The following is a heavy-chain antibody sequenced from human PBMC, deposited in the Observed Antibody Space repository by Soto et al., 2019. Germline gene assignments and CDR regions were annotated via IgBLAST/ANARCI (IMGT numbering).Heavy chain of an antibody. CDR2: IYHSGNT. D-gene: IGHD2-15*01. Sequence: PETLSLTYAVSGGSLSSANWWSWVRQPQGKGLEWIGQIYHSGNTNYNPSLKSRVTISVDKSNNQFSLKLSSVTVADTAVYYCARAGRGDCSGGSCYSGLYGMDVWGQGTTVT. CDR3: ARAGRGDCSGGSCYSGLYGMDV. CDR1: GGSLSSANW. V-gene: IGHV4-4*03. J-gene: IGHJ6*02.